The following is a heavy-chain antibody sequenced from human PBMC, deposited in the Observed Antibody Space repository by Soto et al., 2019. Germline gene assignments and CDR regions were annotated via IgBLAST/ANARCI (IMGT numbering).Heavy chain of an antibody. Sequence: ASVKVSCKASGYTFTSYGISWVRQAPGQGLEWMGWISAYNGNTNYAQKLQGRVTMTTDTSTSTAYMELRSLRSDVTAVYYCATSNSGSTVGLFDYWGQGTLVTVSS. CDR2: ISAYNGNT. J-gene: IGHJ4*02. V-gene: IGHV1-18*01. CDR3: ATSNSGSTVGLFDY. CDR1: GYTFTSYG. D-gene: IGHD1-26*01.